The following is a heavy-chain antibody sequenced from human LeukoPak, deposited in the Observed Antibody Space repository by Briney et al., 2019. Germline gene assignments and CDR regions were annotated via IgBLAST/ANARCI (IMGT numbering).Heavy chain of an antibody. CDR3: ASFGLRDGYNPYYFDY. Sequence: PSETLSLTCAVSGGSINRYYWTWLRQPPGKGLEWIDYIYYSESTNYNPSLKSRVTIAVDTSKNQFSLKLSSVTAADTAVYYCASFGLRDGYNPYYFDYWGQGSLVTVSS. CDR1: GGSINRYY. D-gene: IGHD5-24*01. J-gene: IGHJ4*02. CDR2: IYYSEST. V-gene: IGHV4-59*08.